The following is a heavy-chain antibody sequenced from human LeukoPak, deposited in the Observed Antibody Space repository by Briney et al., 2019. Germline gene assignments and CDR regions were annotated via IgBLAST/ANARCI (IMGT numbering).Heavy chain of an antibody. CDR3: ARGLREDTAMVEDY. CDR1: GGTFSSYA. CDR2: IIPIFGTA. V-gene: IGHV1-69*13. J-gene: IGHJ4*02. D-gene: IGHD5-18*01. Sequence: SVTVSCKASGGTFSSYAISWVRQAPGQGLEWMGGIIPIFGTANYAQKFQGRVTITADESTSTAYMELSSLRSEDTAVYYCARGLREDTAMVEDYWGQGTLVTVSS.